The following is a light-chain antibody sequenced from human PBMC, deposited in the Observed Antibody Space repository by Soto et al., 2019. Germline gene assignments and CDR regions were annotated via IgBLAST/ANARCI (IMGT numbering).Light chain of an antibody. Sequence: QLVLTQPASVSGAPGQRVTISCSGSTSNIGAGFDVHWYQQFPGAAPKLLIYSDISRPSGVSSRFSASKSGSSASLTIAGLQTEDEAEYYCQSYDTGVSGSVFGGGTKVTVL. CDR2: SDI. V-gene: IGLV1-40*01. CDR3: QSYDTGVSGSV. J-gene: IGLJ2*01. CDR1: TSNIGAGFD.